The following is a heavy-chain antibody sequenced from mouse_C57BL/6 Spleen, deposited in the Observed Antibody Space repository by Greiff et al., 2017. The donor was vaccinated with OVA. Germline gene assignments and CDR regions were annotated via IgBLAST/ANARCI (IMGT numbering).Heavy chain of an antibody. CDR3: ARDPYAMDY. V-gene: IGHV1-26*01. J-gene: IGHJ4*01. CDR1: GYTFTDYY. Sequence: VQLQQSGPELVKPGASVKISCKASGYTFTDYYMNWVKQSHGKSLEWIGDINPNNGGTSYNQTFKGKATLTVDKSSSTAYMELSVLTSEDAAVYDGARDPYAMDYWGQGTSVTVSS. CDR2: INPNNGGT.